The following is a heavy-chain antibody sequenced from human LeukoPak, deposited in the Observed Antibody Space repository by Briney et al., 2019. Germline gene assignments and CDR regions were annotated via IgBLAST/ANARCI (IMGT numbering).Heavy chain of an antibody. Sequence: GGSLRLSCAASGFTFSDYYMSWIRQAPGKGLEWVSYISSSGSTIYYADSVKGRFTISRDNAKNSLYLQMNSLRAEDTAVYYCARAALLYYYYGMDVWGQGATVTVSS. CDR2: ISSSGSTI. J-gene: IGHJ6*02. V-gene: IGHV3-11*01. CDR1: GFTFSDYY. CDR3: ARAALLYYYYGMDV.